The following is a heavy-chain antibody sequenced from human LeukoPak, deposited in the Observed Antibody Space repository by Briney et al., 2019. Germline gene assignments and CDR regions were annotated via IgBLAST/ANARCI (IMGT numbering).Heavy chain of an antibody. J-gene: IGHJ4*02. V-gene: IGHV3-30*02. CDR1: GFTFSSYG. CDR2: IRYDGSNK. D-gene: IGHD3-10*01. CDR3: AKRFGSGSFLSLPDY. Sequence: GGSLRLSCAASGFTFSSYGMHWVRQAPGKGLEWVAFIRYDGSNKYYADSVKGRFTISRDNFKNTVYLQMSSLRPEDTAVYYCAKRFGSGSFLSLPDYWGQGTLVTVSS.